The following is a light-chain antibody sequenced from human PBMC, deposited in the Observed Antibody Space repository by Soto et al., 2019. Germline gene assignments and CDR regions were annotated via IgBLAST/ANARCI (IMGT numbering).Light chain of an antibody. V-gene: IGLV2-11*01. CDR1: SSDVGVYKY. CDR3: CSYAGDYAFV. J-gene: IGLJ1*01. CDR2: DVI. Sequence: QSALIQPRSVSGSPGQSVTISCTGTSSDVGVYKYVSWYRQHPGTAPKLMIYDVITRPSGVPDRFSGSKSGNTASLTISGLPAEDEADYYCCSYAGDYAFVFGSGTKVTVL.